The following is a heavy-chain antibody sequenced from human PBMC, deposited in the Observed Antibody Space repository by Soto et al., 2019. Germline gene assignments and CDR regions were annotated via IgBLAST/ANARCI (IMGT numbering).Heavy chain of an antibody. J-gene: IGHJ4*02. V-gene: IGHV4-59*01. Sequence: PSETLSLTCTVSGDSISAYSWSWVRQPPGKGLKWIGNIHYNGNTKYNPSLKSRVSMSVDTSTNQFSLRLISVTAADTAKYLIAREGNLGRWLQPLDFWGQGTLVTGSS. CDR2: IHYNGNT. D-gene: IGHD5-12*01. CDR3: AREGNLGRWLQPLDF. CDR1: GDSISAYS.